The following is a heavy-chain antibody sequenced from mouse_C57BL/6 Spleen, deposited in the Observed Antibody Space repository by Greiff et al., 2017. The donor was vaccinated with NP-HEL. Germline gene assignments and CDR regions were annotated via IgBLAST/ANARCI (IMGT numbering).Heavy chain of an antibody. J-gene: IGHJ1*03. Sequence: QVQLQQPGAELVRPGSSVKLSCKASGYTFTSYWMHWVKQRPIQGLEWIGNIDPSDSETHYNQKFKDKATLTVDKSSSTAYMQLSSLTSEDSAVYYCARSPYYGTPYWYFDVWGTGTTVTVSS. CDR3: ARSPYYGTPYWYFDV. D-gene: IGHD1-1*01. V-gene: IGHV1-52*01. CDR2: IDPSDSET. CDR1: GYTFTSYW.